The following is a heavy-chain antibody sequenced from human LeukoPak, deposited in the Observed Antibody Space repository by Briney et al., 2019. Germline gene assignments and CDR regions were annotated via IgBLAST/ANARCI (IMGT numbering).Heavy chain of an antibody. Sequence: PSETLSLTCAVYSASGSFSGYYWGWIRQPPGKGLEWIGGIYYSGSTYYNPSLKSRVTISVDTSKNQFSLKLSSVTAADTAVYYCARVTLYFSNYYDSSGYYRIDYWGQGTLVTVSS. CDR2: IYYSGST. V-gene: IGHV4-39*07. CDR3: ARVTLYFSNYYDSSGYYRIDY. J-gene: IGHJ4*02. CDR1: SASGSFSGYY. D-gene: IGHD3-22*01.